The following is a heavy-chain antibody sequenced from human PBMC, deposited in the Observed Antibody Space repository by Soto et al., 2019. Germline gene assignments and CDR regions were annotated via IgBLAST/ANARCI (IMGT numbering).Heavy chain of an antibody. CDR3: ARGGAAGRGDAIDI. V-gene: IGHV3-74*01. CDR1: GFTFRNQW. CDR2: INGDGTRA. D-gene: IGHD3-10*01. J-gene: IGHJ3*02. Sequence: EVQLEESGGGSDQLGESLRVSCVASGFTFRNQWMHWVRQVPGKGLVWVCRINGDGTRASYADFVKGRFTISRDNAQNLLFLQLNSLRVDDRGVYHCARGGAAGRGDAIDIWGPGTTVAVSS.